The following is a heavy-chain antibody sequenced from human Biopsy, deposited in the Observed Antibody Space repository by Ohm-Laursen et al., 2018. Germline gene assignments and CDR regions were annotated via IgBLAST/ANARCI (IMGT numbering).Heavy chain of an antibody. V-gene: IGHV4-61*01. CDR3: ASFVVVGGGVGA. CDR1: GDSVSSGSHH. CDR2: RSYSGSTGYSGSA. D-gene: IGHD2-15*01. Sequence: SDTLSLTWRVSGDSVSSGSHHWSWIRQSPGNGLEWIGERSYSGSTGYSGSANDNPSLKSRITISADTSRNEFSLRLASVTAADTAVYYCASFVVVGGGVGAWGQGTLVTVSS. J-gene: IGHJ5*02.